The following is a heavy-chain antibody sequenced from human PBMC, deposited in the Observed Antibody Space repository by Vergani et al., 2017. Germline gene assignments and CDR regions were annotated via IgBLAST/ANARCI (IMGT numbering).Heavy chain of an antibody. V-gene: IGHV1-2*02. CDR3: ARDRKVPEDRMATINWFDP. J-gene: IGHJ5*02. CDR2: INPNSGGT. Sequence: QVQLVQSGAEVKKPGASVKVSCKASGYTFTGYYMHWVRQAPGQGLEWMGWINPNSGGTNYALKFQGRVTMTRDTSISTAYMELSRLRSDDTAVYYCARDRKVPEDRMATINWFDPWGQGTLVTVSS. CDR1: GYTFTGYY. D-gene: IGHD5-12*01.